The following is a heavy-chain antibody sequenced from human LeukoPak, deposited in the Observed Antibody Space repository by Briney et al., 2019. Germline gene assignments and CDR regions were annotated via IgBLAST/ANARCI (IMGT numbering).Heavy chain of an antibody. CDR1: GFTFSSYS. J-gene: IGHJ4*02. CDR2: ISWDGGST. Sequence: PGGSLRLSCAASGFTFSSYSMNWVRQAPGKGLEWVSLISWDGGSTYYADSVKGRFTISRDNSKNSLYLQMNSLRAEDTALYYCAKAAVKYSSSWQLFDYWGQGTLVTVSS. CDR3: AKAAVKYSSSWQLFDY. D-gene: IGHD6-13*01. V-gene: IGHV3-43D*03.